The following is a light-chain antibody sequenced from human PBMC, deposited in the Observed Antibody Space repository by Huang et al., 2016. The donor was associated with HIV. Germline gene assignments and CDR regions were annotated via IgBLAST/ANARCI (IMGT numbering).Light chain of an antibody. Sequence: EIVMTQSPGPLSVSPGKRVTLSCRANRSVSTNLAWYQQRPCQAPRLLIYGSSTRAPGIPARFSGSGSGTDFSLTISSLQSEDFAVYYCHQYNNWLLSFGGGTRVDI. V-gene: IGKV3-15*01. CDR3: HQYNNWLLS. J-gene: IGKJ4*01. CDR1: RSVSTN. CDR2: GSS.